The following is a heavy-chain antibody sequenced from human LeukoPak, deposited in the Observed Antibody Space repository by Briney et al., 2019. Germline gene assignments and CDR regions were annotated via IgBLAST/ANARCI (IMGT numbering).Heavy chain of an antibody. CDR1: GFTFAECT. J-gene: IGHJ4*02. Sequence: GGSLRLSCAASGFTFAECTMHWVRQAPGKGLEWVSLISWNGARIHYGDSVKGRFTISRDNSKNSLYLQMNSLRTEDTALYYCVKDLVAASENVRGWYPMDCWGQGTLVTVSS. CDR3: VKDLVAASENVRGWYPMDC. CDR2: ISWNGARI. V-gene: IGHV3-43*01. D-gene: IGHD6-19*01.